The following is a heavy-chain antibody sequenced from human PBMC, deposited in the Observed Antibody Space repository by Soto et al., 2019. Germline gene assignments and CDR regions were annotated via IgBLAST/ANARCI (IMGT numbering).Heavy chain of an antibody. J-gene: IGHJ4*02. CDR3: ISFCSSCFFDY. Sequence: PGGSLRLSCAASGFTFSGSAMHWVRQASEKGLEWVGRIRSKPNSCATEYAASVQGRFTVSRDDSKNTAYLHMNNLKTEDTAVYYCISFCSSCFFDYWGQGTPVTVSS. CDR2: IRSKPNSCAT. D-gene: IGHD6-13*01. V-gene: IGHV3-73*01. CDR1: GFTFSGSA.